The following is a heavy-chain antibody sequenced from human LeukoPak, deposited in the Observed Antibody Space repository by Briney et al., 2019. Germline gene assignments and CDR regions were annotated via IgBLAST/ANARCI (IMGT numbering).Heavy chain of an antibody. CDR1: GGSISSSSYY. D-gene: IGHD3-3*01. Sequence: SETLSLTCTVSGGSISSSSYYWGWIRQPPGKGLEWIGSIYYSGSTYYNPSLKSRVTISVDTSKNQFSLKLSSVTAADTAVYYCARGVRIDFWSGPRFDYWGQGTLVTVSS. V-gene: IGHV4-39*07. CDR3: ARGVRIDFWSGPRFDY. CDR2: IYYSGST. J-gene: IGHJ4*02.